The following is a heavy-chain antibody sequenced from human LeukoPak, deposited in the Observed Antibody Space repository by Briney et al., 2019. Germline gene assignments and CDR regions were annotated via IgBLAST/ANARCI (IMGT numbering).Heavy chain of an antibody. Sequence: PGGSLRLSCAASGFTFSSYGMHWVRQTPGKGLDWVAFVRSDGSIKYYADSVKGRFAISRDNSKNTLYLQMNSLRGEDTAVYYCARRTRGGSCDYWGQGTLVTVSS. D-gene: IGHD2-15*01. CDR1: GFTFSSYG. CDR3: ARRTRGGSCDY. J-gene: IGHJ4*02. CDR2: VRSDGSIK. V-gene: IGHV3-30*02.